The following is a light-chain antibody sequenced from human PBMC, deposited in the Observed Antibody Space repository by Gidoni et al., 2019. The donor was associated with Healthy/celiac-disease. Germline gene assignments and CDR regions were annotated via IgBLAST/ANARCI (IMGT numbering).Light chain of an antibody. CDR2: VVS. J-gene: IGLJ2*01. CDR1: SSDVGGYNY. Sequence: QSALTQPRSVSGSPCQSVTISCTGTSSDVGGYNYGTWYQPHPGKAPKLKIYVVSKRPSGVPDRFSGSKSGNTASRTISGLQAEDEADYYCCAYAGSYTVVFGGGTKLTVL. V-gene: IGLV2-11*01. CDR3: CAYAGSYTVV.